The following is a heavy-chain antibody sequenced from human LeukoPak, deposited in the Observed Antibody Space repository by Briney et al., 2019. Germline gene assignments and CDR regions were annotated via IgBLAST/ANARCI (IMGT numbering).Heavy chain of an antibody. Sequence: PSETLSLTCTVSGGSISGSSYFWGWIRQPPGKGLEWIGSIYYSGSTYYNPSLKSRVTISVDTSKNQFSLKLSSVTAADTAVYYCARRVSSSSASFDPWGQGTLVTVSS. J-gene: IGHJ5*02. V-gene: IGHV4-39*01. CDR3: ARRVSSSSASFDP. D-gene: IGHD6-6*01. CDR2: IYYSGST. CDR1: GGSISGSSYF.